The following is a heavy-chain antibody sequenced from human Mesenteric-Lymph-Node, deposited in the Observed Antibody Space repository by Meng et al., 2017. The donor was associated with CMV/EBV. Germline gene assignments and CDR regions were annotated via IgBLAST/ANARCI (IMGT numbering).Heavy chain of an antibody. CDR3: ARDPLEYYYYTTPSGYFDY. V-gene: IGHV3-48*03. J-gene: IGHJ4*02. CDR1: GFTFRSYE. CDR2: ISGGGSTT. D-gene: IGHD3-22*01. Sequence: GGSLRLSCAASGFTFRSYEMNWLRQAPGKGLEWVSYISGGGSTTYYADSVKGRFTISRDNAKNSLYLQMNSLRAEDTAVYYCARDPLEYYYYTTPSGYFDYWGQGTLVTVS.